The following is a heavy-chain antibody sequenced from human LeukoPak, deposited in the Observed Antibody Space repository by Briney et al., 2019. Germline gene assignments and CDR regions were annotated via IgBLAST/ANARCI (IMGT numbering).Heavy chain of an antibody. CDR2: ISSSSSYI. Sequence: GGSLRLSCAASGFTFSSYSMNWVRQAPGKGLEWVSSISSSSSYIYYADSVKGRFTISRDNAKNSLYLQMISLRAEDTAVYYCARDRYCSGGSCYAPIDYWGQGTLVTVSS. CDR1: GFTFSSYS. J-gene: IGHJ4*02. D-gene: IGHD2-15*01. V-gene: IGHV3-21*01. CDR3: ARDRYCSGGSCYAPIDY.